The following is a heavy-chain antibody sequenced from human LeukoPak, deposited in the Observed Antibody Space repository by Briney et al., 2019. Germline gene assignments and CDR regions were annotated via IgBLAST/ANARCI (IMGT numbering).Heavy chain of an antibody. CDR2: ISYSGST. CDR3: ARGYGHGGSFIY. CDR1: GGSISSGTYY. J-gene: IGHJ4*02. Sequence: SETLSLTCTVSGGSISSGTYYWSWIRQPPGKGLEWIGYISYSGSTNYNPSLKSRVTILVDTSKNQFSLKLSSVTAADTAVYYCARGYGHGGSFIYWGQGTLVTVSS. V-gene: IGHV4-61*01. D-gene: IGHD3-10*01.